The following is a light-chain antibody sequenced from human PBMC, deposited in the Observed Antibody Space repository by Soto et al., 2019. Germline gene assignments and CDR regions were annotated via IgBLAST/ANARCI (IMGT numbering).Light chain of an antibody. CDR2: VSS. J-gene: IGKJ2*01. V-gene: IGKV1-39*01. CDR3: QQGHTIPYT. Sequence: DLQMTQSPSSFSSSIGDRVTITCRASQNIRNYLNWYQQKPGQAPNLLIYVSSSLRDGIPSRFRGRGSGTEFTLTISNLQPEDFATYHCQQGHTIPYTFGQGTSLGI. CDR1: QNIRNY.